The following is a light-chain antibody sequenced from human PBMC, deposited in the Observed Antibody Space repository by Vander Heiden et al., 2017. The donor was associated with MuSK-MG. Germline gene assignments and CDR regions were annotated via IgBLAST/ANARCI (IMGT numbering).Light chain of an antibody. CDR1: QRVSSSY. Sequence: EIVFTHSPATLSLSPGQAATPSCRASQRVSSSYLAWYQQKPGQAPRRLIYGASSRATGIPDRFSGSGSGTDFTLTISRREPEDFAVYYCQQYCSSPPITFGQGTRLEIK. V-gene: IGKV3-20*01. CDR3: QQYCSSPPIT. J-gene: IGKJ5*01. CDR2: GAS.